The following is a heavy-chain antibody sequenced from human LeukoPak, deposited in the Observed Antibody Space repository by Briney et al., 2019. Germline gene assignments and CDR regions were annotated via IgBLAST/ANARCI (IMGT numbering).Heavy chain of an antibody. J-gene: IGHJ6*03. CDR1: GGSIRSNSYY. Sequence: PSETLSLTCTVSGGSIRSNSYYWGWIRPPPGKGLEWIGSIYFSGNTYYNPSLKSRVTISVDTSKNQFSLKLSSVTAADTAVYYCATGSSRYYYYMDVWGKGTTVTVSS. D-gene: IGHD3-10*01. CDR3: ATGSSRYYYYMDV. CDR2: IYFSGNT. V-gene: IGHV4-39*01.